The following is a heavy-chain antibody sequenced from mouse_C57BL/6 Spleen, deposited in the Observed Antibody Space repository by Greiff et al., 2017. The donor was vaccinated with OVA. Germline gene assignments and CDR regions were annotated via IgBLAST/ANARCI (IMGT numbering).Heavy chain of an antibody. D-gene: IGHD1-1*01. V-gene: IGHV1-4*01. Sequence: QVQLQQSGAELARPGASVKMSCKASGFTFTSYTMHWVKQRPGQGLEWIGYINPSSGYTKYNQKFKDKATLTADKSSSTAYMQLSSLTSEDSAVYYCARSPITTVVATPDYWGQGTTLTVSS. CDR3: ARSPITTVVATPDY. CDR1: GFTFTSYT. CDR2: INPSSGYT. J-gene: IGHJ2*01.